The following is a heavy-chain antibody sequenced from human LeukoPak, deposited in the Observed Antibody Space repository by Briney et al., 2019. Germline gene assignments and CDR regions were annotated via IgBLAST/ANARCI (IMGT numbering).Heavy chain of an antibody. D-gene: IGHD6-13*01. CDR3: ARHGVYSSSWYNFDY. V-gene: IGHV4-59*08. CDR2: IYYSGST. Sequence: TSETLSLTCTVSGGSISSYYWSWIRQPPGKGLEWIGYIYYSGSTNYNPSLKSRVTISVDTSKNQFSLKLSSVTAADTAVYYCARHGVYSSSWYNFDYWGQGTLVTVSS. J-gene: IGHJ4*02. CDR1: GGSISSYY.